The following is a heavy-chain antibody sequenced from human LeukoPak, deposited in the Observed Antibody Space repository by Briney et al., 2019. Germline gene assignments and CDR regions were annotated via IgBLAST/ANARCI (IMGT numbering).Heavy chain of an antibody. V-gene: IGHV3-53*01. CDR2: IYSGGTT. D-gene: IGHD3-10*01. J-gene: IGHJ1*01. CDR3: ARLIRGSGTYFNYEYFQH. CDR1: GFTVSSNF. Sequence: GGSLRLSCAASGFTVSSNFMSWVRQAPGKGLEWVSVIYSGGTTYYADSLKGRFTISRDSSKNTLYLQMNSLRADDPAVYYCARLIRGSGTYFNYEYFQHWGQGTLVTVSS.